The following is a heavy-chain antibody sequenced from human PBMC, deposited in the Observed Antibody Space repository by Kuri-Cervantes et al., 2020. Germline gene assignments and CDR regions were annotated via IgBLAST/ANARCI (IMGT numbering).Heavy chain of an antibody. CDR3: ARDNRITMVRGAKKTHYYYYGMDV. Sequence: GSLRLSCAVYGGSFSGYYWSWIRQPPGKGLEWIGEINHSGSINYNPSLKSRVTISVDTSKNQFSLKLSSVTAADTAVYYCARDNRITMVRGAKKTHYYYYGMDVWGQGTTVTVSS. J-gene: IGHJ6*02. CDR2: INHSGSI. CDR1: GGSFSGYY. V-gene: IGHV4-34*01. D-gene: IGHD3-10*01.